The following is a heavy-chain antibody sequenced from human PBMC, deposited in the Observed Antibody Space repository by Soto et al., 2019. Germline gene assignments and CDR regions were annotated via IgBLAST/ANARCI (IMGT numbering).Heavy chain of an antibody. V-gene: IGHV1-69*13. CDR1: GGTFSSYA. CDR2: IIPIFGTA. D-gene: IGHD3-3*01. J-gene: IGHJ6*02. CDR3: ARDVLTIFGVVINPQTYYYYGMAV. Sequence: SVKVSCKASGGTFSSYAISWVRQAPGQGLEWMGGIIPIFGTANYAQKFQGRVTITADESTSTAYMELSSLRSEDTAVYYCARDVLTIFGVVINPQTYYYYGMAVWGQGTTVTVSS.